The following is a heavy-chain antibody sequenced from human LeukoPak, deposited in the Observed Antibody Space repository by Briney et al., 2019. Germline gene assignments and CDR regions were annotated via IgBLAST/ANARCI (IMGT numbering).Heavy chain of an antibody. Sequence: PGRSLRLSCAASGFTFDDYAMHWVRQAPGKGLEWVSGISWNSGSIGYADSVKGRFTISRGNAKSSLYLQMDSLRAEDTAVYYCARAIGKSEGYWGQGTLVTVSS. CDR3: ARAIGKSEGY. J-gene: IGHJ4*02. CDR2: ISWNSGSI. D-gene: IGHD4-23*01. CDR1: GFTFDDYA. V-gene: IGHV3-9*01.